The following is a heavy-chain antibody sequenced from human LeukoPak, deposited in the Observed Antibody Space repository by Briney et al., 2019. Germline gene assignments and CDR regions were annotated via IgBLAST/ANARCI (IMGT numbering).Heavy chain of an antibody. V-gene: IGHV3-23*01. D-gene: IGHD6-13*01. CDR3: AKSTAAGREAFDI. Sequence: GGSLRLSCAASGFTFSNYAMTWVRQAPGKGLEWVPSISGSGGSTYYADSVKGRFTISRDNSKNTLYLQMNSLRAEDTAVYYCAKSTAAGREAFDIWGQGTMVSVSS. CDR1: GFTFSNYA. CDR2: ISGSGGST. J-gene: IGHJ3*02.